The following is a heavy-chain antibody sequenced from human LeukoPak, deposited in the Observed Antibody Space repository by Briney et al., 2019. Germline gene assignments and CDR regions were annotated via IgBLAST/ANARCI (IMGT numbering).Heavy chain of an antibody. V-gene: IGHV1-69*13. CDR3: ARAAAAGLGGLDY. Sequence: SVKVSCKASGGTFSSYAISWVRQAPGQGLEWMGGIIPIFGTANYAQKFQGRVTITADESTSTAYMELSSLRSEDTAVYYCARAAAAGLGGLDYWGQGTLVTVSS. D-gene: IGHD6-13*01. CDR1: GGTFSSYA. CDR2: IIPIFGTA. J-gene: IGHJ4*02.